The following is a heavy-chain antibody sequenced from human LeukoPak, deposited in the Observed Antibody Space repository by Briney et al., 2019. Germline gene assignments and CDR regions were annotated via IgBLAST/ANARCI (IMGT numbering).Heavy chain of an antibody. J-gene: IGHJ6*02. CDR1: GGSFSGYY. CDR3: ARARGWSQYYYYGMDV. CDR2: INHSGST. V-gene: IGHV4-34*01. Sequence: SETLSLTCAVYGGSFSGYYWSWIRQPPGKGLEWIGEINHSGSTNYNPSLKSRVTISVDTSKNQFSLKLSSATAADTAVYYCARARGWSQYYYYGMDVWGQGTTVTVSS. D-gene: IGHD2-8*01.